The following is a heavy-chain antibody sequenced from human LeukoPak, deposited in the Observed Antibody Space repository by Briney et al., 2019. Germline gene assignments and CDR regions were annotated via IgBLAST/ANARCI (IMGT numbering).Heavy chain of an antibody. D-gene: IGHD5-24*01. CDR1: GYSISSGYY. CDR3: AGGEEMATITSQIY. V-gene: IGHV4-38-2*02. J-gene: IGHJ4*02. Sequence: SETLSLTCTVSGYSISSGYYWGWIRQPPGKGLEWIWTIYHSGSTYYNPSLKSRVTISVDTSKNQFSLKLSSVTAADTAVYYCAGGEEMATITSQIYWGQGTLVTVSS. CDR2: IYHSGST.